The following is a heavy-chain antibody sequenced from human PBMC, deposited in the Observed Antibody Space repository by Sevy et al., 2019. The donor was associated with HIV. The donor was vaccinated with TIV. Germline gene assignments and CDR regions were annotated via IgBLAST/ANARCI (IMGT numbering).Heavy chain of an antibody. D-gene: IGHD2-15*01. J-gene: IGHJ6*02. CDR3: ARGYCSGGSCRYYYYGMDV. Sequence: GESPKISCKGSGYSFTSYWIGWVRQMPGKGLEWMGIIYPGDSDTRYSPSFQGQVTISADKSISTAYLQWSSLKASDTAMYYCARGYCSGGSCRYYYYGMDVWGQGTTVTVSS. V-gene: IGHV5-51*01. CDR1: GYSFTSYW. CDR2: IYPGDSDT.